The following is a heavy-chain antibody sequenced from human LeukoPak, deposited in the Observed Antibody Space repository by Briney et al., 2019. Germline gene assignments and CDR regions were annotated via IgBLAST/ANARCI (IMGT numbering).Heavy chain of an antibody. CDR2: IWYDGSNK. Sequence: GGSLRLSCAASGFTFSSYGMHWVRQAPGKGLEWVAVIWYDGSNKYYADSVKGRFTISRDNSKNTLYLQMNSLGAEDTAVYYCARDPYGSSAIGAFDIWGQGTMVTVSS. CDR3: ARDPYGSSAIGAFDI. CDR1: GFTFSSYG. V-gene: IGHV3-33*01. J-gene: IGHJ3*02. D-gene: IGHD3-22*01.